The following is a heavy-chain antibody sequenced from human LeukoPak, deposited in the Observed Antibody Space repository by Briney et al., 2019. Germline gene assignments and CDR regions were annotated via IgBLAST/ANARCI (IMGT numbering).Heavy chain of an antibody. CDR3: ARTSAMVPTGFDY. CDR1: GGSITTDRYL. V-gene: IGHV4-39*02. D-gene: IGHD5-18*01. CDR2: VSHRGRE. J-gene: IGHJ4*02. Sequence: SETLSLTCAVSGGSITTDRYLWGWLRQSPGKGLEWIGSVSHRGREYYRSSLKSRVTISVDASNNRFSLSLKSVTAADTATYYCARTSAMVPTGFDYWGQGTLVTVSS.